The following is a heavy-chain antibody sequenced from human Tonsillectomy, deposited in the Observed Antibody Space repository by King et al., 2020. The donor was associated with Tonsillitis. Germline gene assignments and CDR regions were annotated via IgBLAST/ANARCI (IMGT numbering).Heavy chain of an antibody. V-gene: IGHV4-34*01. CDR1: GGSFSGYY. Sequence: QVQLQQWGAGLLKPSETLSLTCALYGGSFSGYYWTWIRQPPGKGLEWIGEINHSGNTNYNPSLKSRVTISLDTSKNQFSLKLRSVTAAATAVYYCAGGASGRDFAYWGQGTLVPVSS. J-gene: IGHJ4*02. D-gene: IGHD3-10*01. CDR2: INHSGNT. CDR3: AGGASGRDFAY.